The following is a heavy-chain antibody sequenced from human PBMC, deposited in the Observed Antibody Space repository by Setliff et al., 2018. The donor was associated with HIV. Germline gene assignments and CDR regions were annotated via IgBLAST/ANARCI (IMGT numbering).Heavy chain of an antibody. CDR3: ARDQATGYEKVWFSWIDP. V-gene: IGHV1-58*02. CDR1: GFTFTSSA. Sequence: SVKVSCKASGFTFTSSAMQWVRQARGQRLEWIGWIVVGSGNTNYAQKFQERVTITADGSTSTAYMELSSLRFEDTATYYCARDQATGYEKVWFSWIDPWGQGTLVTVSS. D-gene: IGHD5-12*01. CDR2: IVVGSGNT. J-gene: IGHJ5*02.